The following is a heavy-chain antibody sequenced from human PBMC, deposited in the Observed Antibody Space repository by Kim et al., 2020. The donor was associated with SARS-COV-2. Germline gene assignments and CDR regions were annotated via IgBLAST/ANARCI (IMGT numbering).Heavy chain of an antibody. V-gene: IGHV3-48*02. J-gene: IGHJ6*02. CDR3: AREVRRYFDWLSPTMDV. Sequence: VKGRFTISRDNAKNSLYLQMNSLRDEDTAVYYCAREVRRYFDWLSPTMDVWGQGTTVTVSS. D-gene: IGHD3-9*01.